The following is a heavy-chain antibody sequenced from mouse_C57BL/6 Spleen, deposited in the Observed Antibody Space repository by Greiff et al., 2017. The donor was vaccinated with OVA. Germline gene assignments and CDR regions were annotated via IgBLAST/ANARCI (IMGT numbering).Heavy chain of an antibody. CDR3: ARDDDYDRFAY. CDR1: GFTFSDYG. D-gene: IGHD2-4*01. J-gene: IGHJ3*01. CDR2: ISSGSSTI. V-gene: IGHV5-17*01. Sequence: DVMLVESGGGLVKPGGSLKLSCAASGFTFSDYGMHWVRQAPEKGLEWVAYISSGSSTIYYADTVKGRFTISRDNAKNTLFLQMTSLRSEDTAMYYCARDDDYDRFAYWGQGTLVTVSA.